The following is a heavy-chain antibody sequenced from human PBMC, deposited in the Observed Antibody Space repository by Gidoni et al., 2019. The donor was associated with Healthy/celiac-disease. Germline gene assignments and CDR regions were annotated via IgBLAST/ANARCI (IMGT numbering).Heavy chain of an antibody. V-gene: IGHV3-23*01. CDR2: ISGSGGST. J-gene: IGHJ6*02. CDR1: GFTFSSYA. CDR3: ATPRSSGWFSRLYYYYYGMDV. D-gene: IGHD6-19*01. Sequence: EVQLLESGGGLVQPGGSLRLSCAASGFTFSSYAMSWVRQAPGKGLEWVSAISGSGGSTYYADSVKGRFTISRDNSKNTLYLQMNSLRAEDTAVYYCATPRSSGWFSRLYYYYYGMDVWGQGTTVTVSS.